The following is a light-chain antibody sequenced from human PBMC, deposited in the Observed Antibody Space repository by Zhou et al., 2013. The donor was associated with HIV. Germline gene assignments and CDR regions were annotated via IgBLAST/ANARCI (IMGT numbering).Light chain of an antibody. CDR1: QGIRND. CDR2: SAS. Sequence: DIQMTQSPSSLSASVGDRVTITCRASQGIRNDLGWYQQKPGKAPKRLIYSASSLQSGVPSKVQRQWIWDRIHSHHQPSANLKILQTYYCQETYTNFHTFGPGTKVDI. V-gene: IGKV1-17*01. CDR3: QETYTNFHT. J-gene: IGKJ3*01.